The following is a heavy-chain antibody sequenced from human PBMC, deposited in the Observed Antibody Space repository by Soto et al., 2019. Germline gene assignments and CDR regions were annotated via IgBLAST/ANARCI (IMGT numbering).Heavy chain of an antibody. Sequence: QLQLQESGPGLVKPSETLSLTCTVSGGSISSSSYYWGWIRQPPGKGLEWIGSIYYSGSTYYNPSLKSRVTISVDTSKNQFSLKLSSVTAADTAVYYCARQIAAFLEWLRTPRYFDYWGQGTLVTVSS. CDR2: IYYSGST. CDR3: ARQIAAFLEWLRTPRYFDY. J-gene: IGHJ4*02. CDR1: GGSISSSSYY. D-gene: IGHD3-3*02. V-gene: IGHV4-39*01.